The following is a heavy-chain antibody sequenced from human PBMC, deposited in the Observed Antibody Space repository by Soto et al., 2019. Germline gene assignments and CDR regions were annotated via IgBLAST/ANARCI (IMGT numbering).Heavy chain of an antibody. J-gene: IGHJ6*02. CDR1: GYTFTSYG. Sequence: ASVKVSCKASGYTFTSYGISWVRQAPGQGLEWMGWISAYNGNTNYAQKLQGRVTMTTDTSTSTAYMELRSLRSDDTAVYYCARDIGVAAYYYYYGMDVWGQGTTVTVSS. V-gene: IGHV1-18*01. D-gene: IGHD6-19*01. CDR2: ISAYNGNT. CDR3: ARDIGVAAYYYYYGMDV.